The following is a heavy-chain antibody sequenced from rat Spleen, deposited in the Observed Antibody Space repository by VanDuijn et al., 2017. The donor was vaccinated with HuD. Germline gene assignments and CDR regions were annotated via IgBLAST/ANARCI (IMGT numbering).Heavy chain of an antibody. CDR3: ARHPDYSNYFDY. D-gene: IGHD1-1*01. CDR1: GFTFSDYG. Sequence: EVQLVVSDGGLVQPGRSLKLSCAASGFTFSDYGMAWVRQAPTKGLEWVATISYGDSSGHSSTYYRDAVKGRFTISRDNAKSTLYLQMDSLRSEDTATYYCARHPDYSNYFDYWGQGVMVTVSS. CDR2: ISYGDSSGHSST. J-gene: IGHJ2*01. V-gene: IGHV5-29*01.